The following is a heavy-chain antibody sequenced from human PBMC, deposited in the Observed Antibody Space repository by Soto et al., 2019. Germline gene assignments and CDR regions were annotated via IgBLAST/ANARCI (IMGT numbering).Heavy chain of an antibody. Sequence: GGSLRLSCAASGFTFSSYAMSWVRQAPGKGLEWVSAISGSGGSTYYADSVKGRFTISRDNSKNTLYLQMNSLRVEDTAVYYCAKAQGSSSWFYYYYYGMDVWGQGTTVTVSS. CDR3: AKAQGSSSWFYYYYYGMDV. CDR2: ISGSGGST. CDR1: GFTFSSYA. V-gene: IGHV3-23*01. J-gene: IGHJ6*02. D-gene: IGHD6-13*01.